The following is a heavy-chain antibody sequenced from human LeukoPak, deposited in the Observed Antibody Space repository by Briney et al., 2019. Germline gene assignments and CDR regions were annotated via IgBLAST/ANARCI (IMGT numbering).Heavy chain of an antibody. D-gene: IGHD6-19*01. J-gene: IGHJ3*01. V-gene: IGHV3-43*02. Sequence: GGSLRLSCAASGFTFDDYAMHWVRQAPGKGLEWVSLISGDGDSTYYADSAKGRFTISRGNSKDSLYLQMNSLRTEDTALYYCAKGVAVSDDAFDVWGQGTMVTVSS. CDR1: GFTFDDYA. CDR3: AKGVAVSDDAFDV. CDR2: ISGDGDST.